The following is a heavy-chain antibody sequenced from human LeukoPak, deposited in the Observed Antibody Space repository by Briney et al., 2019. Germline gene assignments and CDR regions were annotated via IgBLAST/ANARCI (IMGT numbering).Heavy chain of an antibody. CDR2: ISSIGSTI. CDR1: GFTFSSYE. CDR3: AREGALTVTKDAFDI. J-gene: IGHJ3*02. Sequence: HAGLSLRLSCAASGFTFSSYEMNWVRQAPGKGLEWVSYISSIGSTIYYADSVKGRFTISRDNAKSSLYLQMNSLRAEDTAVYYCAREGALTVTKDAFDIWGQGTMVTVSS. V-gene: IGHV3-48*03. D-gene: IGHD4-17*01.